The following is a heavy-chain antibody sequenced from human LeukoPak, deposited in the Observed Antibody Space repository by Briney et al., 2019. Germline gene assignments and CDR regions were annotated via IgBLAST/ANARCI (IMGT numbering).Heavy chain of an antibody. Sequence: ASVKVSCKASGYTFTGYYINWVRQAPGQGIEWMGWINPNSGATSFAQKFQGRVTMTRGTSISSVYMEVSGLRSEDTAVYYCARDTYGSGNYHPFDYWGQGTLVTVSS. V-gene: IGHV1-2*02. D-gene: IGHD3-10*01. CDR2: INPNSGAT. CDR1: GYTFTGYY. J-gene: IGHJ4*02. CDR3: ARDTYGSGNYHPFDY.